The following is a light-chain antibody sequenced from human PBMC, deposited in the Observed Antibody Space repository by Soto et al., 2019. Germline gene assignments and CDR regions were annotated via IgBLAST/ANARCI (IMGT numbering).Light chain of an antibody. J-gene: IGKJ1*01. CDR1: ESISGW. V-gene: IGKV1-5*01. Sequence: PSTLSASAGDRVTITCRASESISGWLAWYQQKPGKAPKLLIYDASTLQSGVPSRVSGSGSGTEFTLTISSLQPDDFATYYCQQYNTYPWTLGQGTKVDIK. CDR2: DAS. CDR3: QQYNTYPWT.